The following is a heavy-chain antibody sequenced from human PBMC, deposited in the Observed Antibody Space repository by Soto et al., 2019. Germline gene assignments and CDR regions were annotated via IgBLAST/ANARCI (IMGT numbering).Heavy chain of an antibody. D-gene: IGHD2-2*03. CDR2: FYPGDSTS. CDR3: ARIIGYCRNNDCSWTFDI. V-gene: IGHV5-51*01. J-gene: IGHJ3*02. CDR1: GYSFISYW. Sequence: PGESLKISCKTSGYSFISYWVAWVRHKPGKGLEWMGTFYPGDSTSTYSPSFQGQVTISVDKSISTAYLHLSSLKASDTAMYYCARIIGYCRNNDCSWTFDIWGQGTTVTVSS.